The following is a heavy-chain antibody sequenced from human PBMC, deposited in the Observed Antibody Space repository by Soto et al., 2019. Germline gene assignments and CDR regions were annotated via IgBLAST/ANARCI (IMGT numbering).Heavy chain of an antibody. D-gene: IGHD6-19*01. CDR2: IHYGGAT. V-gene: IGHV4-59*08. CDR1: GGSISHSY. J-gene: IGHJ4*02. Sequence: QEQLQESGPGLVMPSETLSLTCTVSGGSISHSYWSWLRLSPGKGLEWIGYIHYGGATTYNPSLTSRVTLSLGTPKKHFYLNLRSVTAADTAVYFCARLHNSSDWTDFDFWGQGTRVTVSS. CDR3: ARLHNSSDWTDFDF.